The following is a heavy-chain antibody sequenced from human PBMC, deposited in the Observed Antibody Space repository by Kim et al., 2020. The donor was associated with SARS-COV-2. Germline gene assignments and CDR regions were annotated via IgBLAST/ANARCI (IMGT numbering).Heavy chain of an antibody. V-gene: IGHV4-39*01. CDR3: ARHVPGVVVVTAIDY. D-gene: IGHD2-21*02. Sequence: PSPKSRVTISVDTSKNQFSLKLSSVTAADTAVYYCARHVPGVVVVTAIDYWGQGTLVTVSS. J-gene: IGHJ4*02.